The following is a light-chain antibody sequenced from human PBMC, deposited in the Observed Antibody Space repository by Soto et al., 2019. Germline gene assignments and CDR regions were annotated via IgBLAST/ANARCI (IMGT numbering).Light chain of an antibody. CDR3: LQHNTYPLS. CDR2: AAS. CDR1: QGIRTD. J-gene: IGKJ4*01. V-gene: IGKV1-17*01. Sequence: DIQMTQSPSSLSASVGDRVTITCRASQGIRTDLGWYQQKPGKAPKRLIYAASSLQSGVPSRFSGSVSGTEFTLTLSSLQPEEFSTYYGLQHNTYPLSFGGGTKVEIK.